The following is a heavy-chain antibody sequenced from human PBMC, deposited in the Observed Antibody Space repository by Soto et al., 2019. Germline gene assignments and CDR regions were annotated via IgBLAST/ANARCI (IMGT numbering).Heavy chain of an antibody. Sequence: QVQLVQSGAEVKKPGSSVKVSCKDSGGTFSTYSMFWVRQAPGQGLEWMGRIIPMLGVRNYAQRFQDRVTIIADKSTATVHMELSTLRSEETALYYCTIGSWSGEVFDIWGQGTMVTVSS. J-gene: IGHJ3*02. CDR2: IIPMLGVR. CDR3: TIGSWSGEVFDI. D-gene: IGHD2-21*01. CDR1: GGTFSTYS. V-gene: IGHV1-69*02.